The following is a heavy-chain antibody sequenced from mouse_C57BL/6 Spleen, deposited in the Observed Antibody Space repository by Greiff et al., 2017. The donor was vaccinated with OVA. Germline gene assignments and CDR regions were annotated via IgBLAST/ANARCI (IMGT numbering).Heavy chain of an antibody. CDR3: ARSIGSSYFDY. D-gene: IGHD1-1*01. Sequence: VQLKESGAELVRPGTSVKVSCKASGYAFTNYLIEWVKQRPGQGLEWIGVINPGSGGTNYNEKFKGKATLTADKSSSTAYMQLSSLTSEDSAVYFCARSIGSSYFDYWGQGTTLTVSS. CDR1: GYAFTNYL. CDR2: INPGSGGT. J-gene: IGHJ2*01. V-gene: IGHV1-54*01.